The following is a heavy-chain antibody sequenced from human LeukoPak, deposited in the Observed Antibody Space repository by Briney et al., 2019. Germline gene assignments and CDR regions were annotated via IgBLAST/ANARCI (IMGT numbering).Heavy chain of an antibody. V-gene: IGHV1-2*02. CDR2: IKPNSGGT. D-gene: IGHD5-18*01. J-gene: IGHJ3*01. CDR3: ARGSPSRERQPFHF. CDR1: GYTFTDYY. Sequence: ASVKVSCKASGYTFTDYYIHWERQAPGQGLEWMGWIKPNSGGTKYAQKFQGRVTLTRDTSISSAHMELSSLRSDDTAVYYCARGSPSRERQPFHFWGQGTMVTVSS.